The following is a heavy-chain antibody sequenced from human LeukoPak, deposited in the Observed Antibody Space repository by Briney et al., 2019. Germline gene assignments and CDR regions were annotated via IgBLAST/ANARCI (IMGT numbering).Heavy chain of an antibody. CDR3: AKDRRLGMRQPLS. V-gene: IGHV3-30*02. D-gene: IGHD3-22*01. Sequence: GGSLRLSCAASGFTFSSYGMHWVRQAPGKGLEWVAFIRYDGYNKDYADSVKGRFTISRDNSKNTLYLQMNSLRAEDTAVYYCAKDRRLGMRQPLSWGQGTLVTVSS. CDR1: GFTFSSYG. CDR2: IRYDGYNK. J-gene: IGHJ4*02.